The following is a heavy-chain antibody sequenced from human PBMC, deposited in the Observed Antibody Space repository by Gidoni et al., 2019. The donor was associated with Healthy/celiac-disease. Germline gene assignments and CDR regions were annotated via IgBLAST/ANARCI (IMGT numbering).Heavy chain of an antibody. CDR2: IYYSGCT. Sequence: QVQLQESGPGLVKPSETLSLTCTVHAGSISSYHWRWIRPPPGQGLEWIGYIYYSGCTNYNPSLKSRVTISVDTSKNQYSLKLSSVTAADTAVYYCARHGGDFWSGYGGPFDYWGQGTLVTVSS. V-gene: IGHV4-59*08. CDR1: AGSISSYH. CDR3: ARHGGDFWSGYGGPFDY. J-gene: IGHJ4*02. D-gene: IGHD3-3*01.